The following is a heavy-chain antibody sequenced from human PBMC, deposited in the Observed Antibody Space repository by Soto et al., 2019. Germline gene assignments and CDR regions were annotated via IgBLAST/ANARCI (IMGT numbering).Heavy chain of an antibody. Sequence: GGSLRLSCAASGFIFSTYGMSWVRQAPGKGLEWVSSISSSSSYIYYADSVKGRFTISRDNAKNSLYLQMNSLRAEDTAVYYCARAGEYSSSSFDYWGQGTLVTVSS. CDR3: ARAGEYSSSSFDY. J-gene: IGHJ4*02. CDR2: ISSSSSYI. CDR1: GFIFSTYG. D-gene: IGHD6-6*01. V-gene: IGHV3-21*01.